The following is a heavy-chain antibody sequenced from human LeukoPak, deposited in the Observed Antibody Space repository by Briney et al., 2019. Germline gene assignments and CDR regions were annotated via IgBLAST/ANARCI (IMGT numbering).Heavy chain of an antibody. J-gene: IGHJ4*02. CDR3: ARLGPLNSSGWYRFDY. V-gene: IGHV4-34*01. CDR2: INHSGST. Sequence: SETLSLTCAVYGGSFSGYYWSWIRQPPGNGLEWIGEINHSGSTNYNPSLKSRVTISVDTSKNQFSLKLSSVTAADTAAYYCARLGPLNSSGWYRFDYWGQGTLVTVSS. D-gene: IGHD6-19*01. CDR1: GGSFSGYY.